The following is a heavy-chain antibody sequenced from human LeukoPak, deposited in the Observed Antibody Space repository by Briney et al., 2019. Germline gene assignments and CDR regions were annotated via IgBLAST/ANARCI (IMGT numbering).Heavy chain of an antibody. CDR2: ISDSGSTI. D-gene: IGHD2-15*01. Sequence: GGSLRPSSAASGFMFSDHYMSWIRQAPGKGLEWISYISDSGSTIYYADYVKGRFTISRDNAKKSLFLQMNRLRADDTAVYYCARDHDSLGYWGQGTLVTVSS. CDR3: ARDHDSLGY. J-gene: IGHJ4*02. CDR1: GFMFSDHY. V-gene: IGHV3-11*01.